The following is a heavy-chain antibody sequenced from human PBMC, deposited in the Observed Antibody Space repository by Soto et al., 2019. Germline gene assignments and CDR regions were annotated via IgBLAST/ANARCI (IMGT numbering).Heavy chain of an antibody. CDR1: GGSISSGGYY. CDR3: ARAVKRVIVQKYNWFDP. J-gene: IGHJ5*02. Sequence: QVQLQESGPGLVKPSQTLSLTCTVSGGSISSGGYYWSWIRQHPGKGLEWIGYIYYSGSTSYNPSLKSRVTISVDTSKNQFSLKLSSVTAADTAVYYCARAVKRVIVQKYNWFDPWGQGTLVTVSS. CDR2: IYYSGST. D-gene: IGHD3-16*02. V-gene: IGHV4-31*03.